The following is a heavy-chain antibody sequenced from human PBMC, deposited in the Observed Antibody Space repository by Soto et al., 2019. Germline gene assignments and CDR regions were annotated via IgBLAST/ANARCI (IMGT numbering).Heavy chain of an antibody. J-gene: IGHJ6*02. D-gene: IGHD2-15*01. CDR3: ARAVVVVAAHYGMDV. CDR2: MNPNSGNT. CDR1: GYTFTSYD. Sequence: SVKVSCKASGYTFTSYDVNWVRQATGQGLEWMGWMNPNSGNTGYAQKFQGRVTMTRNTSISTAYMELSSLRSEDTAVYYCARAVVVVAAHYGMDVWGQGTTVTVSS. V-gene: IGHV1-8*01.